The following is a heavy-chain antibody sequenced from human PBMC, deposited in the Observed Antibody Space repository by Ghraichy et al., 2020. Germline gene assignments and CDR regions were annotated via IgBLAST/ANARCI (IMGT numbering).Heavy chain of an antibody. J-gene: IGHJ4*02. V-gene: IGHV3-23*01. CDR3: AKKYSSSGPAFDY. Sequence: GGSLRLSCAASGFTFNNYAMSWVRQAPGRGLEWVAAISSTGGNIYYADSVKGRFSISRDNSKNTLYLQMISLRAEDTALYYCAKKYSSSGPAFDYWGQGTQVTVSS. CDR1: GFTFNNYA. CDR2: ISSTGGNI. D-gene: IGHD6-6*01.